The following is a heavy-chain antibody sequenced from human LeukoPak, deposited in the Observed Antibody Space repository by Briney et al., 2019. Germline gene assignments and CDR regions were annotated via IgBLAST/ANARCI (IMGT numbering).Heavy chain of an antibody. V-gene: IGHV3-30*02. CDR2: IRYDKSII. CDR3: AKSLGTAMVRGVIDY. D-gene: IGHD3-10*01. Sequence: GGSLRLSCAASGFTFSSYGMHWVRQAPGKGLEWVAFIRYDKSIIYYADSVKGRFTISRDDSKNTLYLHMNSLRAEDTAVFHCAKSLGTAMVRGVIDYWGQGTPVTVSS. J-gene: IGHJ4*02. CDR1: GFTFSSYG.